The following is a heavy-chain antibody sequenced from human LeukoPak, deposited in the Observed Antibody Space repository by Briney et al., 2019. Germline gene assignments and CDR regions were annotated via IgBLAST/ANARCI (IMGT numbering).Heavy chain of an antibody. CDR1: GGSISSYY. CDR2: IYTSGST. Sequence: VKPSETLSLTCTVSGGSISSYYWSWIRQPAGKGLEWIGRIYTSGSTNYNPSLKSRVTMSVDTSKNQFSLKLSSVTAEDTAVYYCAKDPQHYYDSSGYYFVYWGQGTLVTVSS. CDR3: AKDPQHYYDSSGYYFVY. V-gene: IGHV4-4*07. D-gene: IGHD3-22*01. J-gene: IGHJ4*02.